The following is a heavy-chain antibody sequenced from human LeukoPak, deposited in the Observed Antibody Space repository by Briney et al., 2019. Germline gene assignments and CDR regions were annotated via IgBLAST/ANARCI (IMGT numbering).Heavy chain of an antibody. J-gene: IGHJ5*02. CDR3: ARVAEDGSGSSNWFDP. CDR1: GYTFTGYY. CDR2: ISAYNGNT. Sequence: ASVKVSCKASGYTFTGYYMHWVRQAPGQGLEWMGWISAYNGNTNYAQKLQGRVTMTTDTSTSTAYMELRSLRSDDTAVYYCARVAEDGSGSSNWFDPWGQGTLVTVSS. D-gene: IGHD3-10*01. V-gene: IGHV1-18*04.